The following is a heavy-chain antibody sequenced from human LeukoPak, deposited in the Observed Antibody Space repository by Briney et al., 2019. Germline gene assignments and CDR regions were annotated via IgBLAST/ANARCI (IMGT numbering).Heavy chain of an antibody. CDR1: GYSTTSVYY. Sequence: PSETLSLTCAVSGYSTTSVYYWGWIRQPPGKGLEWIGSIYHSGSTYYNPSLKSRVTISVDTSKNQFSLKLSSVTAADTAVYYCVRDLYSSGWFNFDYWGQGTLVTVSS. D-gene: IGHD6-19*01. J-gene: IGHJ4*02. CDR2: IYHSGST. CDR3: VRDLYSSGWFNFDY. V-gene: IGHV4-38-2*02.